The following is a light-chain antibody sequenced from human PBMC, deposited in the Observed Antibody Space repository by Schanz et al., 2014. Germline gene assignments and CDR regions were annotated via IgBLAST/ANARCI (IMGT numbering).Light chain of an antibody. CDR2: GAS. V-gene: IGKV3D-20*02. CDR3: QQRSNWSFK. J-gene: IGKJ3*01. Sequence: EIVLTQSPGTLSLSPGERATLSCRASQSISSKYFAWYQQRPGQAPRLLIYGASSRATGIPDRFSGSGSGTDFTLTISRLEPEDFAVYYCQQRSNWSFKFGPGTKVEIK. CDR1: QSISSKY.